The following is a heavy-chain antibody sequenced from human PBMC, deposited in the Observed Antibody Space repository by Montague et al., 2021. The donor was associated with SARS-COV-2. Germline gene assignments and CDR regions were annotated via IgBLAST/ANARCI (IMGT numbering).Heavy chain of an antibody. Sequence: SRSLSCAASGFTFSSYGMFWVRQTPGKGLEWVSAISGGGDMTYYADSVKGRFTISRDNSKNTLYLQMNTLRAEDTAVYFCAKKTIAVPGSPHFDSWGQGTLVTVSS. CDR3: AKKTIAVPGSPHFDS. D-gene: IGHD6-19*01. V-gene: IGHV3-23*01. CDR2: ISGGGDMT. CDR1: GFTFSSYG. J-gene: IGHJ4*02.